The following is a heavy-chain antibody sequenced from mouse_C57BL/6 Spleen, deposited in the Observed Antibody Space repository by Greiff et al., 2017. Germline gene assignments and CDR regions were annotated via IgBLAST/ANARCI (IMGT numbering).Heavy chain of an antibody. CDR2: IDPSDSYT. V-gene: IGHV1-69*01. Sequence: QVQLKESGPELVKPGASVQISCKASGYTFTSYWMHWVKQRPGQGLEWIGEIDPSDSYTNYNQKFKGKSTLTVDKSSSTAYMKVRSRTSEDSAVYYCARRRGGYYPYYFDYWGQGTTLTVSS. D-gene: IGHD2-3*01. J-gene: IGHJ2*01. CDR1: GYTFTSYW. CDR3: ARRRGGYYPYYFDY.